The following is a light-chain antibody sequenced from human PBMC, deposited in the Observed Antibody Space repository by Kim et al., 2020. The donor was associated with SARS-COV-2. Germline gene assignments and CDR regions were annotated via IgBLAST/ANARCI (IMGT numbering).Light chain of an antibody. CDR1: QSVNSN. Sequence: VSPGERATLCRASQSVNSNLAWYQQKPGQAPRLLIYAASTRATGIPARFSGSESGTEFTLTISSLQSEDFAVYYCQQYDKWPPWTFGQGTKVDIK. J-gene: IGKJ1*01. CDR2: AAS. CDR3: QQYDKWPPWT. V-gene: IGKV3D-15*01.